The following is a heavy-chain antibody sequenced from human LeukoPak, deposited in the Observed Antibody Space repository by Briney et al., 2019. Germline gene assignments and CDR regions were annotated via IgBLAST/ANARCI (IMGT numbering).Heavy chain of an antibody. CDR1: GYTFTSYD. V-gene: IGHV1-8*01. CDR3: ARDGAPYYDFWSGSDQTNYYYYGMDV. CDR2: MNPNSGNT. D-gene: IGHD3-3*01. Sequence: ASVKVSCKASGYTFTSYDINWVRQATGQGLEWMGWMNPNSGNTGYAQKFQGRVTMTRNTSISTAYMELSSLRSEDTAVYYCARDGAPYYDFWSGSDQTNYYYYGMDVWGQGTTVTVSS. J-gene: IGHJ6*02.